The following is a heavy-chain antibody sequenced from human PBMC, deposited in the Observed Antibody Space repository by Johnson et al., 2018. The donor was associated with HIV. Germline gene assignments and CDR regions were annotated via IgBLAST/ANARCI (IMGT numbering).Heavy chain of an antibody. CDR2: IYSDGSST. D-gene: IGHD2-21*01. J-gene: IGHJ3*02. CDR3: ASSQLWWAPDAAFDI. V-gene: IGHV3-74*02. CDR1: GFTVSSNY. Sequence: EVQLVESGGGLVQPGGSLRLSCAASGFTVSSNYMSWVRQAPGKGLEWVSIIYSDGSSTSYADSVKGRFTISRDNAKNTLYLQMNSLGAEDTAVYYCASSQLWWAPDAAFDIWGQGTMVTVSS.